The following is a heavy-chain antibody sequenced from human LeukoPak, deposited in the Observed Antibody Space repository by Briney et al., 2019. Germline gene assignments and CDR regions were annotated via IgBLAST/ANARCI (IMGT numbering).Heavy chain of an antibody. CDR1: GFTFSSYA. D-gene: IGHD1-26*01. Sequence: GGSLRLSYAASGFTFSSYAMSWVRQAPGKGLEWVSAISGSGGSTYYADSVKGRFTISRDNSKNTLYLQMNSLRAEDTAVYYCAKAGGVQYYFDYWGQGTLVTVSS. V-gene: IGHV3-23*01. CDR2: ISGSGGST. J-gene: IGHJ4*02. CDR3: AKAGGVQYYFDY.